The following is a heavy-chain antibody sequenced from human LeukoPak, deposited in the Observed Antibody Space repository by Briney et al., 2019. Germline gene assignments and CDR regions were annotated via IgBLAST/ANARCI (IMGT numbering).Heavy chain of an antibody. V-gene: IGHV4-34*01. D-gene: IGHD3-10*01. CDR3: ARDPYYGSGSYFRSFDP. CDR1: GGSFSGYY. CDR2: INHRGST. J-gene: IGHJ5*02. Sequence: SETLSLTCAVYGGSFSGYYWSWIRQPPGKGLEWIGEINHRGSTNYNPSLKSRVTVSVDTSKNQFSLKLSSVTAADTAVYYCARDPYYGSGSYFRSFDPWGRGTLVTVSS.